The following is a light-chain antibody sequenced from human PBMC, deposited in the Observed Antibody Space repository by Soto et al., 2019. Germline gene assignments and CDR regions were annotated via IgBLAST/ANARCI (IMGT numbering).Light chain of an antibody. CDR1: QSISRY. CDR3: QQYGSSRT. Sequence: EIVLTQSPATLSLSPGERVTLSCRASQSISRYLAWYQQRPGQAPRLLIYDASNRATGIPDRFSGSGSGTDFTLTISRLEPEDSAVYYCQQYGSSRTFGQGTKVDIK. CDR2: DAS. V-gene: IGKV3-20*01. J-gene: IGKJ1*01.